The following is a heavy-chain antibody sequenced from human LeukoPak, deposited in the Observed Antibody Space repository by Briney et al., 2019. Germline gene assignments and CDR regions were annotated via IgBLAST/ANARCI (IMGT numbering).Heavy chain of an antibody. CDR1: GYTFTGCY. CDR3: ARSYSSSWFFDY. Sequence: ASVKVSCKASGYTFTGCYMHWVRQAPGQGLEWMGWINPNSGGTNYAQKFQGRVTMTRDTSISTAYMELSRLRSDDTAVYYCARSYSSSWFFDYWDQGTLVTVPS. CDR2: INPNSGGT. D-gene: IGHD6-13*01. V-gene: IGHV1-2*02. J-gene: IGHJ4*02.